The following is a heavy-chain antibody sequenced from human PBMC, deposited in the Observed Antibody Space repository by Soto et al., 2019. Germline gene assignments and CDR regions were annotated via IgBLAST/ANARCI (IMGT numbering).Heavy chain of an antibody. Sequence: ASVKVACKAIDYCFTGYMIDWVRQTPGQGLEWMGWIDPNSGVTNYARKFQRRVYMTSDTSISTAFLEMRSLTTDDTAVYYFATSRRSSTTRGSGFDPWGQGTQVTVSS. CDR1: DYCFTGYM. D-gene: IGHD2-2*01. CDR3: ATSRRSSTTRGSGFDP. J-gene: IGHJ5*02. CDR2: IDPNSGVT. V-gene: IGHV1-2*07.